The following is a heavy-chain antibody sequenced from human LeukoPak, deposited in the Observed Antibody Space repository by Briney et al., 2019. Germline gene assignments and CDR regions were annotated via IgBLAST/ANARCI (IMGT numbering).Heavy chain of an antibody. D-gene: IGHD3-22*01. V-gene: IGHV4-59*01. J-gene: IGHJ1*01. CDR1: GGSISSYY. Sequence: SETLSLTCTVSGGSISSYYWSWIRQPPGKGLEWIGYIYYSGSTNYNPSLKSRVTISVDTSKNQFSLKLSSVTAADTAVYYCAREDAYYYDSSGYEAYFQHWGQGTLVTVSS. CDR2: IYYSGST. CDR3: AREDAYYYDSSGYEAYFQH.